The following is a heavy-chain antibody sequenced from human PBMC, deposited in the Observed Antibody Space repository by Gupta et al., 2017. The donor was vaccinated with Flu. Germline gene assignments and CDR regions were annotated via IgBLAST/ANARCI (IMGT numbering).Heavy chain of an antibody. Sequence: GGGLEWVSALSPNNARPYYADSVKGRFTISRDSSKTTLYLQMTSLRAEETAIYFGAKPRNSGLYGACDGWGQGTLGNVSA. V-gene: IGHV3-23*01. CDR3: AKPRNSGLYGACDG. CDR2: LSPNNARP. D-gene: IGHD1-26*01. J-gene: IGHJ3*01.